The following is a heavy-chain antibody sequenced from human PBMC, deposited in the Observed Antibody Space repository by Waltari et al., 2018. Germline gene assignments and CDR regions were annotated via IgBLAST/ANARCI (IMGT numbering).Heavy chain of an antibody. CDR3: AKNATLGRARYFDL. CDR2: LSASGHVS. Sequence: QLLESGGGLVQHGKSLRLSCVASGFTFSDHAMSWVRQRPGEGLEWVSSLSASGHVSYYTASVKGRFVISRDNSKNTLFLHLNAVTVGDTAIFYCAKNATLGRARYFDLWGRGTLVTVSP. D-gene: IGHD2-2*01. CDR1: GFTFSDHA. J-gene: IGHJ2*01. V-gene: IGHV3-23*01.